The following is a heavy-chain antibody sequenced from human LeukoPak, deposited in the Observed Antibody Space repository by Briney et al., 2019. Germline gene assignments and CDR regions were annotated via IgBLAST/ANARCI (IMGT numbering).Heavy chain of an antibody. D-gene: IGHD4-17*01. CDR2: ISGSGSSI. J-gene: IGHJ4*02. CDR3: AKARAYYGDSLIDY. Sequence: GGSLRLSCAASRFTFNNYAMSWVRQAPGKGLEWVSAISGSGSSIYYADSVKGRFTISRDNSRNTLYLQMNSLRADDTAIYYCAKARAYYGDSLIDYWGQGTLVTVSS. CDR1: RFTFNNYA. V-gene: IGHV3-23*01.